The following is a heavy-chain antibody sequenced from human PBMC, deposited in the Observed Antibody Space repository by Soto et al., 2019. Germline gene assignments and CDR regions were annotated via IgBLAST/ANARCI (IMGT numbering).Heavy chain of an antibody. CDR2: ITWNSLSL. V-gene: IGHV3-9*01. D-gene: IGHD6-19*01. CDR1: GFTFDDYA. CDR3: AATAPQGWLVS. Sequence: EVQLVESGGGLVQPGRSLRLSCAASGFTFDDYAMHWVRQTPGKGLEWVSGITWNSLSLAYADSVKGRFTISRDNAKNSLYLQMNSLRAEDTAFYYCAATAPQGWLVSWGQGTLVTVSS. J-gene: IGHJ5*02.